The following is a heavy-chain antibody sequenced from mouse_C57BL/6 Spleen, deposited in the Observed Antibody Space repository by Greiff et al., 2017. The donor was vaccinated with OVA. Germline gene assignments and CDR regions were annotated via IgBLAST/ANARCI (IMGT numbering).Heavy chain of an antibody. CDR1: GYSFTSYY. CDR2: IYPGSGNT. CDR3: ARGEDYPYYFDY. J-gene: IGHJ2*01. D-gene: IGHD5-5*01. Sequence: QVQLQQSGPELVKPGASVKISCKASGYSFTSYYIHWVKQRPGQGLEWIGWIYPGSGNTKYNEKFKGQATLTADTSSSTAYMQLSSLTSEDSAVYYCARGEDYPYYFDYWGQGTTLTVSS. V-gene: IGHV1-66*01.